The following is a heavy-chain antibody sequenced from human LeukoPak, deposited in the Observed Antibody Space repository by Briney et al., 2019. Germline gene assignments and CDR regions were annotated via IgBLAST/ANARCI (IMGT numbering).Heavy chain of an antibody. V-gene: IGHV3-9*01. J-gene: IGHJ4*02. D-gene: IGHD4-17*01. CDR1: GFTFDDYA. CDR2: ISWNSGSI. Sequence: GRSLRLSCAASGFTFDDYAMHWVRQAPGKGLEWVSGISWNSGSIGYADSVKGRFTISRDNAKNSLYLQMNSLRAEDTALYYCAKSTTYDYGDLNYFDYWGQGTLVTVSS. CDR3: AKSTTYDYGDLNYFDY.